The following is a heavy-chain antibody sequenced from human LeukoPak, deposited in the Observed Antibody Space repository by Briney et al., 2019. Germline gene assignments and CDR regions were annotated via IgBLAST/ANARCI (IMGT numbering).Heavy chain of an antibody. V-gene: IGHV3-21*01. Sequence: GGSLRLSCAASGFTFSSYSMNWVRQAPGKGLEWVSSISSSSSYIYYADSVKGRFTISRDNAKNSLYLQMNSLRAEDTAVYYCARDEKQLVNHPRLYWGQGTLVTVSS. J-gene: IGHJ4*02. CDR2: ISSSSSYI. CDR3: ARDEKQLVNHPRLY. D-gene: IGHD6-13*01. CDR1: GFTFSSYS.